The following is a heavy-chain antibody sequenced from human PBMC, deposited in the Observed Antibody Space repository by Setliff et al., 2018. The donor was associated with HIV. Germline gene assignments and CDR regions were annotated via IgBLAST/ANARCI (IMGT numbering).Heavy chain of an antibody. CDR1: GSNVSSNY. J-gene: IGHJ3*01. D-gene: IGHD3-22*01. CDR2: ISKSGNTI. V-gene: IGHV3-48*01. CDR3: AKDPTYYYESSGPYDAFDV. Sequence: GGSLRLSCAASGSNVSSNYMSWVRQAPGKGLEWISYISKSGNTISYGESVRGRFTISRDNSKNTLFLQMSSLRTEDTAVYYCAKDPTYYYESSGPYDAFDVWGQGTMVTVSS.